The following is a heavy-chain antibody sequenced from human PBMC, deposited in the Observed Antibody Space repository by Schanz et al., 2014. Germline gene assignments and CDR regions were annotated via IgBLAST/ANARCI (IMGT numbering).Heavy chain of an antibody. CDR3: ARAHGNNWYGKGLDY. J-gene: IGHJ4*02. CDR2: ISYDGSNK. D-gene: IGHD1-1*01. Sequence: QVQLVESGGGVVQFGRSLRLSCVASGFTFSSYGMHWVRQAPGKGLEWVAVISYDGSNKYYADSVKGRFTISRDNSKNTLYLQMNSLRAEDTSVYFCARAHGNNWYGKGLDYWGQGTQVTVSS. CDR1: GFTFSSYG. V-gene: IGHV3-30*19.